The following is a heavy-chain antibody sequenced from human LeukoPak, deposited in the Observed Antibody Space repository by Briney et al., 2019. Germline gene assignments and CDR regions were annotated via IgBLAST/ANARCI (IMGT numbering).Heavy chain of an antibody. CDR2: ISYDGSNK. J-gene: IGHJ4*02. CDR1: GFTFSSYG. V-gene: IGHV3-30*03. CDR3: VKGYCTNGVCYPMGGY. D-gene: IGHD2-8*01. Sequence: GGSLRLSCAASGFTFSSYGMHWVRQAPGKGLEWVAVISYDGSNKYYADSVKGRFTISRDNSKYTLYLQMNSLRAEDTAVYYCVKGYCTNGVCYPMGGYWGQGTLVTVSS.